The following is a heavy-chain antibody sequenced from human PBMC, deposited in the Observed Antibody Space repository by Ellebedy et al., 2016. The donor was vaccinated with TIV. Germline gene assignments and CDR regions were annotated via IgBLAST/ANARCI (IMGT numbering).Heavy chain of an antibody. V-gene: IGHV3-48*01. D-gene: IGHD3-22*01. Sequence: GESLKISCAASGFTFSSYSMNWVRQAPGKGQEWVSYISNSDTIYYADSVRGRFTISRDKAKKSVYLQMNSLRVEDTGVYYCARDAMIWIFDSWGQGTLVTVSS. J-gene: IGHJ4*02. CDR3: ARDAMIWIFDS. CDR2: ISNSDTI. CDR1: GFTFSSYS.